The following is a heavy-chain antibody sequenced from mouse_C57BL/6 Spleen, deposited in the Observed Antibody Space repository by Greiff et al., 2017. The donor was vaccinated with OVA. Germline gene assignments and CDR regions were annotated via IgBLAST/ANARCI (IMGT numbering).Heavy chain of an antibody. Sequence: EVQLQESGPGLVKPSQSLSLTCSVTGYSITSGYYWNWIRQFPGNKLEWMGYISYDGSNNYNPSLKNRISITRDTSKNQFFLKLNSVTTEDTATYYCARPSPLYWYFDVWGTGTTVTVSS. V-gene: IGHV3-6*01. J-gene: IGHJ1*03. CDR3: ARPSPLYWYFDV. CDR1: GYSITSGYY. CDR2: ISYDGSN.